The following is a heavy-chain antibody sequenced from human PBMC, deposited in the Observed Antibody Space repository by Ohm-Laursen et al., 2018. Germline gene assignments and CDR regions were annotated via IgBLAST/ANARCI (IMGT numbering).Heavy chain of an antibody. Sequence: SLRLSCAASGFTVSSNYMSWVRQAPGKGLEWVSVIYTGGSTYNADSVQGRLTISRDNSKNTMFLQMSSLRAEDTAIYYCAKPGRGGGDYWYLDLWGRGTLVTVSS. CDR3: AKPGRGGGDYWYLDL. V-gene: IGHV3-53*01. D-gene: IGHD3-10*01. CDR2: IYTGGST. J-gene: IGHJ2*01. CDR1: GFTVSSNY.